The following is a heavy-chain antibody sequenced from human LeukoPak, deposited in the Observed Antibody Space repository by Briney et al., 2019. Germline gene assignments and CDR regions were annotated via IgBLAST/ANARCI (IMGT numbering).Heavy chain of an antibody. CDR3: ARDRLFGVVTY. Sequence: SETLSLTCTVSGGSISSYYWSWIRQPPGKRLEWIGYIYYSGSTNYNPSLKSRVTISVDTSKNQFSLKLRSVTAADTAVYYCARDRLFGVVTYWGQGTLVTVSS. V-gene: IGHV4-59*01. J-gene: IGHJ4*02. D-gene: IGHD3-3*01. CDR2: IYYSGST. CDR1: GGSISSYY.